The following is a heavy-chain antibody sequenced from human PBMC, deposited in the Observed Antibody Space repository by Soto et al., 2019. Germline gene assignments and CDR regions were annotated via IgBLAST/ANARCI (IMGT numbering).Heavy chain of an antibody. Sequence: GASVKVSCKASGGTFSNSPISWVRQIPGQGPEWMGRIIPSPARTIYSRKFRGRVTLTADKSTQTVYMTLSSLTTEDSGVYYCAREYSLAVLAPGYWGQGTLVTVSS. CDR1: GGTFSNSP. CDR3: AREYSLAVLAPGY. CDR2: IIPSPART. J-gene: IGHJ4*02. V-gene: IGHV1-69*04. D-gene: IGHD2-8*02.